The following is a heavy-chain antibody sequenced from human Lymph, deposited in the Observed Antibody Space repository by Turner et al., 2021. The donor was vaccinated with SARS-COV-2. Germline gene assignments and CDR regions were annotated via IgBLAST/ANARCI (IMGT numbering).Heavy chain of an antibody. Sequence: QVPLVPSGAEVKQPRAPVKVSCKVSGYTLTELSIHWVRQAPGKGREGMGGFDPEDGETIYEQKFQGRVTMTEYTSTDTAYMELSSLRSEDTAVYYCATLKSNWKILTGRYYFDFWGQGTLVTVSS. J-gene: IGHJ4*02. D-gene: IGHD1-1*01. CDR2: FDPEDGET. CDR1: GYTLTELS. V-gene: IGHV1-24*01. CDR3: ATLKSNWKILTGRYYFDF.